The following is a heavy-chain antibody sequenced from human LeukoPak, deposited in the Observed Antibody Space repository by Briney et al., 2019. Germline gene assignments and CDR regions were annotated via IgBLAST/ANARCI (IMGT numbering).Heavy chain of an antibody. Sequence: PGGSLRLSCAVSGLTVSSNFISWVRQAPGKGLEWVSVIYSGGRTYYAGSVKGRFTISRDNSKNTVDLQMSSLRVDDSAIYYCVRGPPTPGFFHFFLWGQGTLATVSS. CDR2: IYSGGRT. V-gene: IGHV3-66*01. CDR1: GLTVSSNF. CDR3: VRGPPTPGFFHFFL. J-gene: IGHJ4*02. D-gene: IGHD2-15*01.